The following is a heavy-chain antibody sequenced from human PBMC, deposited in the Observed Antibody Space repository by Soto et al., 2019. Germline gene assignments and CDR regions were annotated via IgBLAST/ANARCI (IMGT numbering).Heavy chain of an antibody. V-gene: IGHV4-30-2*01. CDR3: ARGTQQLVHYY. D-gene: IGHD6-13*01. J-gene: IGHJ4*02. CDR2: IYHSGST. CDR1: GGSIRSGGYS. Sequence: PSETLSLTCAVAGGSIRSGGYSWSWIRQPPGKGLEWIGYIYHSGSTYYNPPLKSRVTISVDRSKNQFSLKLSSVTAADTAVYYCARGTQQLVHYYWGQGTLVTVSS.